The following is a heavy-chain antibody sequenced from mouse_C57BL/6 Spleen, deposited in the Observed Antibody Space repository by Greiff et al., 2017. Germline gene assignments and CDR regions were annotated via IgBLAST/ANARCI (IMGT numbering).Heavy chain of an antibody. D-gene: IGHD1-1*01. Sequence: VQLQESGAELVRPGTSVKVSCKASGYAFTNYLIEWVKQRPGQGLEWIGVINPGSGGTNYNEKFKGKATLTADKSSSTAYMQLSSLTSEDSAVYFCARWSTTVVALDYWGQGTTLTVSS. CDR3: ARWSTTVVALDY. J-gene: IGHJ2*01. V-gene: IGHV1-54*01. CDR2: INPGSGGT. CDR1: GYAFTNYL.